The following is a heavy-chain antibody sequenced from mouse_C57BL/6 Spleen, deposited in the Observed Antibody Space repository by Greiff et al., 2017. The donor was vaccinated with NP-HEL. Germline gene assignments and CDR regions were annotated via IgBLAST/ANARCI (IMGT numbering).Heavy chain of an antibody. CDR3: TRGGFYYSNYRYYAMDY. V-gene: IGHV5S21*01. CDR1: GFTFSSYA. CDR2: ISSGGDYI. Sequence: EVKLVESGEGLVKPGGSLKLSCAASGFTFSSYAMSWVRQTPEKRLEWVAYISSGGDYIYYADTVKGRFTISRDNARNTLYLQMSSLKSEDTAMYYCTRGGFYYSNYRYYAMDYWGQGTSVTVSS. J-gene: IGHJ4*01. D-gene: IGHD2-5*01.